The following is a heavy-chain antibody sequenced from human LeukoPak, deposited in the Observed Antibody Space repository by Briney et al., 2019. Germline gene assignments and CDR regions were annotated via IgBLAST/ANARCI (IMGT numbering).Heavy chain of an antibody. CDR1: GGSFSGYY. D-gene: IGHD6-6*01. CDR2: INHSGST. J-gene: IGHJ6*03. CDR3: ARGRIAARPYYYYYYMDV. Sequence: PSETMSLTCAVYGGSFSGYYWSWIRQPPGKGLEWIGEINHSGSTNYNPSLKSRVTISVDTSKNQFSLKLSSVTAADTAVYYCARGRIAARPYYYYYYMDVWGKGTTVTVSS. V-gene: IGHV4-34*01.